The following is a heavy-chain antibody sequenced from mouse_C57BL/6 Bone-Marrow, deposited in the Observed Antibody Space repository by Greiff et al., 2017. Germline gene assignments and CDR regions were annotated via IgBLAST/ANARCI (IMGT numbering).Heavy chain of an antibody. Sequence: VNLVESGPELVKPGASVKLSCKASGYTFTSYDINWVKQRPGQGLEWIGWIYPRDGSTKYNEKFKGKATLTVDTSSSTAYIELHSLTSVDSAVYFCARAGTGYAMDYWGQGTSVTVSS. D-gene: IGHD3-3*01. J-gene: IGHJ4*01. CDR2: IYPRDGST. V-gene: IGHV1-85*01. CDR1: GYTFTSYD. CDR3: ARAGTGYAMDY.